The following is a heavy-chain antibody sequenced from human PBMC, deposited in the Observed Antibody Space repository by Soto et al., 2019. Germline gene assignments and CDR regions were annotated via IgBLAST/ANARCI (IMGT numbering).Heavy chain of an antibody. D-gene: IGHD6-6*01. Sequence: SETLSLTCTVSGGSISSYYWSWIRQPPGKGLEWIGYIYYSGSTNYNPSLKSRVTISVDTSKNQFSLKLSSVTAADPAVYYCAGRNWRSIAARPYYYCYLDVWGKGTTVTVSS. CDR1: GGSISSYY. CDR3: AGRNWRSIAARPYYYCYLDV. V-gene: IGHV4-59*01. J-gene: IGHJ6*03. CDR2: IYYSGST.